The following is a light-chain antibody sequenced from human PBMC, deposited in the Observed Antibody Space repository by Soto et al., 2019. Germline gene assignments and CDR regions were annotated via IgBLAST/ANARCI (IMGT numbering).Light chain of an antibody. V-gene: IGKV1-33*01. CDR2: DAA. J-gene: IGKJ4*01. Sequence: DIQLTQSPPSLSASVGDAVTITCQASQDITNYLNWYQQRSGKSPKLLIFDAANLERGVPSRSSGSGSGTHFTFTISSLQPDDVATYYCQQYENRPLTFGGGTKVE. CDR3: QQYENRPLT. CDR1: QDITNY.